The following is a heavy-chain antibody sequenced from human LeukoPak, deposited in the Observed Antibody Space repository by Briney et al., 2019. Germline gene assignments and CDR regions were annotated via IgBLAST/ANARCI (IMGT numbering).Heavy chain of an antibody. Sequence: SETLSLTCTVSGGSISSYYWSWIRQPPGKGLEWIGRIYTSGSTNYNPSLRSRVTMSVDTSENQFSLRLRSVTAADTALYYCARGIATITQDSFDIWGLGTMVTVSS. V-gene: IGHV4-4*07. CDR1: GGSISSYY. CDR3: ARGIATITQDSFDI. J-gene: IGHJ3*02. CDR2: IYTSGST. D-gene: IGHD1-14*01.